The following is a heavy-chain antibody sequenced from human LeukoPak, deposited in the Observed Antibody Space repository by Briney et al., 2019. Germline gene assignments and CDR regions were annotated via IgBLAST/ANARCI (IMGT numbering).Heavy chain of an antibody. CDR3: ARDRYDFWSGYPWFDP. J-gene: IGHJ5*02. Sequence: PGGSLRLSCVASGFTVSSNYMNWVRQAPGKGLEWVSVIYSGGSTYYADSVKGRFTISRDNSKNTLYLQMNSLRVEDTAVYYCARDRYDFWSGYPWFDPWGQGTLVTVSS. V-gene: IGHV3-53*05. D-gene: IGHD3-3*01. CDR2: IYSGGST. CDR1: GFTVSSNY.